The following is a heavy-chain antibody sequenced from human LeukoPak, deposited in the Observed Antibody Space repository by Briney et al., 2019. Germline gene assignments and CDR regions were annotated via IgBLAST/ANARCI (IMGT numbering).Heavy chain of an antibody. CDR3: ARRAIVVVPAAIGGIDY. V-gene: IGHV4-34*01. CDR1: GGSFSGYY. Sequence: PSETLSLTCAVYGGSFSGYYWSWIRQPPGKGLEWIGEINHSGSTNYNPSLKSRVTISVDTSKNQFSLKLSSVTAADTAVYYCARRAIVVVPAAIGGIDYWGQGTLVTVSS. CDR2: INHSGST. D-gene: IGHD2-2*02. J-gene: IGHJ4*02.